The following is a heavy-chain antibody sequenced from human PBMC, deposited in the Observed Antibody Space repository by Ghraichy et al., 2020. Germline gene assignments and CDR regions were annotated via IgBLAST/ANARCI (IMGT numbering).Heavy chain of an antibody. CDR1: GFTFEDYS. V-gene: IGHV3-43*01. J-gene: IGHJ6*02. CDR3: ARDLFRRDGYNFIYYSGMDV. CDR2: ITWDGDST. D-gene: IGHD5-24*01. Sequence: GGSLRLSCAAFGFTFEDYSMHWVRQAPGKGLEWVSLITWDGDSTYYAESVKGRFTISRDNSKNSLYLQMNSLRTEDTALYYCARDLFRRDGYNFIYYSGMDVWGQGTTVTVSS.